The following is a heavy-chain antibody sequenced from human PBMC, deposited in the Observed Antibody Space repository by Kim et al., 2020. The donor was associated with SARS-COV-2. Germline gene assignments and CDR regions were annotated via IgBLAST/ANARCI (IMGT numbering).Heavy chain of an antibody. J-gene: IGHJ3*02. CDR1: GFTFSSYA. CDR2: ISYDGSNK. CDR3: ARASSVSYYDAFDI. D-gene: IGHD1-26*01. V-gene: IGHV3-30-3*01. Sequence: GGSLRLSCAASGFTFSSYAMHWVRQAPGKGLEWVAVISYDGSNKYYADSVKGRFTISRDNSKNTLYLQMNSLRAEDTAVYYCARASSVSYYDAFDIWGQGTMVTVSS.